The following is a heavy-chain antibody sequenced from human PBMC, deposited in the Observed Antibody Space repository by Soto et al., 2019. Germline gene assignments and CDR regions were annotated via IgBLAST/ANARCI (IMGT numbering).Heavy chain of an antibody. V-gene: IGHV1-2*02. J-gene: IGHJ4*02. Sequence: QVQLVQSGAEVKKPGASVKVSCKASGYTFTDYYMHWVRQAPGLGLEWVGWINPKNGGTNYAQKFQGRGPLTKDKSIRTAYMGVNIVTSDGPSVYYCARGQVGPTPDWSLSWGQGTLVTVSS. D-gene: IGHD3-9*01. CDR2: INPKNGGT. CDR3: ARGQVGPTPDWSLS. CDR1: GYTFTDYY.